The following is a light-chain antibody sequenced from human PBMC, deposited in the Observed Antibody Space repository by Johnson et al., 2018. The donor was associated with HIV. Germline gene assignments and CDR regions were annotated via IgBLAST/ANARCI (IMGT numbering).Light chain of an antibody. CDR2: ENN. CDR1: SSNTGRNY. V-gene: IGLV1-51*02. Sequence: QSVLTQPPSVSAAPGQKVTISCSGSSSNTGRNYVSWYQQLPGTAPKVLIYENNKRTSGIPDRFSGSKSGTSATLGITGLQTGDEADYYCGTWDSSLSAYVFGTGTKVTVL. J-gene: IGLJ1*01. CDR3: GTWDSSLSAYV.